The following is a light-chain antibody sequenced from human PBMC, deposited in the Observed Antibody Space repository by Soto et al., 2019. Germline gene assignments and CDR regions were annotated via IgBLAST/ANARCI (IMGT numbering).Light chain of an antibody. CDR3: ETWDSNTTV. CDR2: HEGSGSY. J-gene: IGLJ7*01. V-gene: IGLV4-60*03. CDR1: SGHSSYI. Sequence: QSVLTQSSSGSAYLGSSVKLTCTLSSGHSSYIIAWHQQQPGKAPRYLMKHEGSGSYNKGSGVPDRFSGSSSGADRYLTISNLQSEDEADYYCETWDSNTTVFGGGTQLTVL.